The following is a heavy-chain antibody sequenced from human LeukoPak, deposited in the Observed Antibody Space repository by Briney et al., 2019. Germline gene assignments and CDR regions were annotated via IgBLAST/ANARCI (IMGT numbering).Heavy chain of an antibody. CDR3: AITHDSSGYYGSAFDI. V-gene: IGHV4-59*01. CDR1: GGSISSYY. J-gene: IGHJ3*02. D-gene: IGHD3-22*01. Sequence: SETLSLTCTVSGGSISSYYWSWIRQPPGKGLEWIGYIYYSGSTNYNPSLKSRVTISVDTSKNQFSLKLSSVTAADTAVYYCAITHDSSGYYGSAFDIGGEGTMVTVSS. CDR2: IYYSGST.